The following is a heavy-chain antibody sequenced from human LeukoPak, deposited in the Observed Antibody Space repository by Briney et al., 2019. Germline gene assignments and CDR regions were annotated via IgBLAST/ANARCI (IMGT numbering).Heavy chain of an antibody. CDR3: ASAPRDSGSYLGYFDY. Sequence: GGSLRLSCAASGFTFSSYSMNWVRQAPGKGLEWVSSISSSSSYIYYADSVKGRFTISRDNAKNSLYLQMNSLRAEATAVYYCASAPRDSGSYLGYFDYWGQGTLVTVSS. D-gene: IGHD1-26*01. J-gene: IGHJ4*02. CDR2: ISSSSSYI. CDR1: GFTFSSYS. V-gene: IGHV3-21*01.